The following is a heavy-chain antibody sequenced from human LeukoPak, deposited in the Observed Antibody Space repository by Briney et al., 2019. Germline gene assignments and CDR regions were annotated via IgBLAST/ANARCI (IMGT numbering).Heavy chain of an antibody. J-gene: IGHJ4*02. CDR1: GVTFSNYG. D-gene: IGHD2/OR15-2a*01. V-gene: IGHV3-21*01. CDR2: INTRSTFM. CDR3: ARERDCNVNGCVAYYFDL. Sequence: GGSLRLSCTGSGVTFSNYGMGWVRQAPGKGLEWVSSINTRSTFMWYADSVKGRFTISRDNARNSLSLQMNGLRVEDTAVYYCARERDCNVNGCVAYYFDLWSQGTLVTVSS.